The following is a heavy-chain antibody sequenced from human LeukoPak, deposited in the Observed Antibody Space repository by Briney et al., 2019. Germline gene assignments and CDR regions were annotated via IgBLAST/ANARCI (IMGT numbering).Heavy chain of an antibody. CDR1: GYTFTSYN. V-gene: IGHV1-2*02. CDR3: ARGHSGDGYHFDY. D-gene: IGHD2-21*01. Sequence: ASVKVSCKASGYTFTSYNIHWVRQAPGQGLEWMGWINPPSGGTNYAQKFQGRVTMTRDTSINTAYMDLSSLRYDDTAIYYCARGHSGDGYHFDYWGQGTLVAVSS. CDR2: INPPSGGT. J-gene: IGHJ4*02.